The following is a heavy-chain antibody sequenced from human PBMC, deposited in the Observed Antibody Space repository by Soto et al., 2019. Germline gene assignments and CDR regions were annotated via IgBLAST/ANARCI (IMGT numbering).Heavy chain of an antibody. CDR3: ARGSRWTPFDY. CDR2: ITGTGAST. V-gene: IGHV3-23*01. Sequence: GGSLRLSCAASGFTFSTYAMSWVRQTPGKGLDWVASITGTGASTFYADSVKGRFTISRDNSKNMLFLQINNVRVDDTAEYYCARGSRWTPFDYWGQGTLVTVSS. J-gene: IGHJ4*02. CDR1: GFTFSTYA. D-gene: IGHD1-1*01.